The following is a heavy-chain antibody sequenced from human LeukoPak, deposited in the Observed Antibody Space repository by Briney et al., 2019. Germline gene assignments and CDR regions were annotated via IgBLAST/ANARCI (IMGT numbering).Heavy chain of an antibody. D-gene: IGHD6-13*01. CDR3: ARDLYSSSSPPLDY. Sequence: GGSLRLSCAASGFIFSSYRMSWVRQAPGKGLDWVSSISTSSLYIYYADSVKGRFTISRDNAKNSLYLQMNSLRAEDSAVYYCARDLYSSSSPPLDYWGQGTLVTVSS. CDR1: GFIFSSYR. J-gene: IGHJ4*02. CDR2: ISTSSLYI. V-gene: IGHV3-21*01.